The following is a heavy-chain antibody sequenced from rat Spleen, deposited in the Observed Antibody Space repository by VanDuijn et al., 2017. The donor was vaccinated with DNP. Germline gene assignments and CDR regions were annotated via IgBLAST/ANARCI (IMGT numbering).Heavy chain of an antibody. CDR2: ISTSGEYT. J-gene: IGHJ2*01. CDR1: GFTFSDYG. D-gene: IGHD5-1*01. Sequence: EVQLVESGGDLVQPGRSMKLSCAASGFTFSDYGMAWVRQVPTKGLEWVASISTSGEYTHYRDSVKGRFTISRDNAKNSQYLQMDSLRSEDTATYYCTTGSFDYWGQGVMVTVSS. CDR3: TTGSFDY. V-gene: IGHV5S13*01.